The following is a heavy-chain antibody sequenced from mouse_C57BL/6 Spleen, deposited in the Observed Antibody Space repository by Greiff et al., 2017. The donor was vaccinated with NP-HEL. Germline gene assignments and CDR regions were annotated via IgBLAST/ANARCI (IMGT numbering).Heavy chain of an antibody. Sequence: VQLQQSGAELVKPGASVKISCKASGYAFSSYWMNWVKQRPGKGLEWIGQIYPGDGDTNYNGKFKGKATLTADKSSSTAYMQLSSLTSEDSAVYFCARWAGSSFLFDYWGQGTTLTVSS. CDR3: ARWAGSSFLFDY. D-gene: IGHD1-1*01. CDR2: IYPGDGDT. V-gene: IGHV1-80*01. CDR1: GYAFSSYW. J-gene: IGHJ2*01.